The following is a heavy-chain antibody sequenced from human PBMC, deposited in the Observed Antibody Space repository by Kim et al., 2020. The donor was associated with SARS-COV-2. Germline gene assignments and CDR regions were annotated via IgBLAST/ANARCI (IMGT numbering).Heavy chain of an antibody. CDR3: TRTVRFLDMDV. CDR2: SRNKANRYRT. CDR1: GFVFTDYY. V-gene: IGHV3-72*01. D-gene: IGHD3-3*01. Sequence: GGSLRLSCAASGFVFTDYYVDWVRQAPGKGLEWVGRSRNKANRYRTDYAASVKGRFSIARDNSKSLSFLQMNSLQTEDTAVYYCTRTVRFLDMDVWGQGTTVTVSS. J-gene: IGHJ6*02.